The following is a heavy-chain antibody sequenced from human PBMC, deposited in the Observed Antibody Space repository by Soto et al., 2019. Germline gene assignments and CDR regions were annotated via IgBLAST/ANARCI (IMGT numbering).Heavy chain of an antibody. V-gene: IGHV4-34*01. CDR1: GGSFSGYY. J-gene: IGHJ3*02. D-gene: IGHD2-2*01. CDR3: ARDAGYCSSTSCPHTNAFDI. CDR2: INHSGIT. Sequence: SETLSLTCAVYGGSFSGYYWSWIRQPPGKGLEWIGEINHSGITNYNPSLKSRITMSVDTSKNQFSLKLSSVTAADTAVYYCARDAGYCSSTSCPHTNAFDIWGQGTMVTVSS.